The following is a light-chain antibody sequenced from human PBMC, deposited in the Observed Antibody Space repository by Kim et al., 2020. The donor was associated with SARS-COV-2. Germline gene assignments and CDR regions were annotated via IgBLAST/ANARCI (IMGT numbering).Light chain of an antibody. CDR2: DVT. V-gene: IGLV2-14*01. CDR1: SSDVSGFDY. CDR3: NSYTTNNTPYV. Sequence: QSVLTQPASVSGSPGQSITISCTGTSSDVSGFDYVSWYQQYPDKAPKLMIYDVTKRPSGVSGRFSGSKSGNTASLTISGLQAEDEADYYCNSYTTNNTPYVFGTGTKVTVL. J-gene: IGLJ1*01.